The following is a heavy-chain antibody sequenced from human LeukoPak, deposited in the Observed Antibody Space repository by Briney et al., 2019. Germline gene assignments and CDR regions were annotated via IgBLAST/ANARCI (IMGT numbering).Heavy chain of an antibody. D-gene: IGHD2-2*01. Sequence: PGGSLRLSCAASGFTFSNYAMSWVRQAPGKGLEWVSAISGSGGSTYYADSVKGRFTISRDNSKNTLYLQMNSLRAEDTAVYYCAKGTVQYQLLYFDYWGQGTLVTVSS. CDR3: AKGTVQYQLLYFDY. CDR1: GFTFSNYA. CDR2: ISGSGGST. V-gene: IGHV3-23*01. J-gene: IGHJ4*02.